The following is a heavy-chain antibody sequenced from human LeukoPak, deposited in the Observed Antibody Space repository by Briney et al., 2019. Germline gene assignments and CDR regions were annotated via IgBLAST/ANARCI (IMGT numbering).Heavy chain of an antibody. V-gene: IGHV3-72*01. J-gene: IGHJ4*02. CDR3: GDLGSAGTDH. CDR1: GFPFSRHY. CDR2: ARNKAHGYTP. Sequence: GGSLRLSCAASGFPFSRHYIDWVRHSPGRGLEWVGLARNKAHGYTPIYAASVKGRFTISRDDSKNSIYLQMDSLKTEDTAVYYCGDLGSAGTDHWGQGTLVTVSS. D-gene: IGHD3-10*01.